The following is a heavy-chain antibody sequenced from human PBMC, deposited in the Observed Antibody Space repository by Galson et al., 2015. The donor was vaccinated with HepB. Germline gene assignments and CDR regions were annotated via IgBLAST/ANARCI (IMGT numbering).Heavy chain of an antibody. J-gene: IGHJ4*02. D-gene: IGHD2-8*01. Sequence: SLRLSCAASGFTFSSYAMSWVRQVPGKGLEWVSGISDSGGGTYYAASVKGRFTISRDNSKNTLYLQMNSLRVEDTAVYYCAKGLIWFDYRGQGTLVTVSS. V-gene: IGHV3-23*01. CDR1: GFTFSSYA. CDR2: ISDSGGGT. CDR3: AKGLIWFDY.